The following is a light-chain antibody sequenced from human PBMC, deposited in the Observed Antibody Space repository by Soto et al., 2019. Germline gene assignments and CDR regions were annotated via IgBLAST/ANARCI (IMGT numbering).Light chain of an antibody. CDR3: ASWDDSLNVVI. CDR2: HNT. J-gene: IGLJ2*01. CDR1: TSNIGTNT. Sequence: QSVLTQPPSASGTPGQRVTISCSGGTSNIGTNTVNWYQQVPGTAPKLLLYHNTQRPSVFPDRCSGSKSGTSASLAISGLQSGDEPYYYCASWDDSLNVVIFAAGTKLPVL. V-gene: IGLV1-44*01.